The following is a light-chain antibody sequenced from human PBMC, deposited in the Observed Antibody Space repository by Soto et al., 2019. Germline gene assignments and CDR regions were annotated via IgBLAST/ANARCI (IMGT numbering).Light chain of an antibody. CDR3: RQYGRSLGFA. J-gene: IGKJ4*01. CDR1: QSVSSY. Sequence: EIVLTQSASTLSWSPGERATLSWGASQSVSSYLAWYQQKPGQAPRLLIYDASNRATGIPARFSGSGSATDFTLTISRLEPEDFAVYYCRQYGRSLGFAFGGGTKVDIK. CDR2: DAS. V-gene: IGKV3D-20*01.